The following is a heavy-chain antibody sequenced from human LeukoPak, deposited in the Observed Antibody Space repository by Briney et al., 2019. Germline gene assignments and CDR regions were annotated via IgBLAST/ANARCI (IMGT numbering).Heavy chain of an antibody. D-gene: IGHD3-22*01. CDR3: ARSSRLIEDAFDI. J-gene: IGHJ3*02. CDR2: ISAYNGNT. Sequence: ASVKVSCKASGYTFTSYGISWVRQAPGQGLEWMGWISAYNGNTNYAQKLQGRVTMTTDTSTSTAYVELRSLRSDDTAVYYCARSSRLIEDAFDIWGQGTMVTVSS. V-gene: IGHV1-18*01. CDR1: GYTFTSYG.